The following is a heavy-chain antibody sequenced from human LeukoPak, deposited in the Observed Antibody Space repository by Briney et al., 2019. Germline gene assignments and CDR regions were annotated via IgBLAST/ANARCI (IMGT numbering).Heavy chain of an antibody. CDR2: ISYDGSNK. V-gene: IGHV3-30-3*01. CDR3: ARETARIAAAGYFDY. J-gene: IGHJ4*02. D-gene: IGHD6-13*01. Sequence: GGSLRLSCAASGFTFSSYAMHWVRQAPGKGLEWVAVISYDGSNKYYADSVKGRFTISRDNSKNTLYLQMNSLRAEGTAVYYCARETARIAAAGYFDYWGQGTLVTVSS. CDR1: GFTFSSYA.